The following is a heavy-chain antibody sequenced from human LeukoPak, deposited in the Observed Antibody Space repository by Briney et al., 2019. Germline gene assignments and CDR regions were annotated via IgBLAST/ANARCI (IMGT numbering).Heavy chain of an antibody. J-gene: IGHJ2*01. CDR2: ISYNSDTI. CDR3: AKDYCGGDCYSGWYFDL. V-gene: IGHV3-9*03. Sequence: GRSLRLSCADSGFTFDDYAMHWVRQAPGKGLEWVSGISYNSDTIAYADSVKGRFTISRDNAKNSLYLQMNSLRAEDMALYCCAKDYCGGDCYSGWYFDLWGRGTLVTVSS. D-gene: IGHD2-21*02. CDR1: GFTFDDYA.